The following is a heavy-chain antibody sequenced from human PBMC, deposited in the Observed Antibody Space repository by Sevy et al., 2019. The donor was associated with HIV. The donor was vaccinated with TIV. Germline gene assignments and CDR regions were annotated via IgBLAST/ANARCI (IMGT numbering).Heavy chain of an antibody. Sequence: ASVKVSCKASGYTFTGYYMHWVRQAPGQGLEWMGRINPNSGGTNYAQKFQGRVTMTRETSISTAYMELRRLRSDYTAVYYCARDPMYYYDSSGYYNRGDDAFDIWGQGTMVTVSS. V-gene: IGHV1-2*06. CDR3: ARDPMYYYDSSGYYNRGDDAFDI. J-gene: IGHJ3*02. D-gene: IGHD3-22*01. CDR2: INPNSGGT. CDR1: GYTFTGYY.